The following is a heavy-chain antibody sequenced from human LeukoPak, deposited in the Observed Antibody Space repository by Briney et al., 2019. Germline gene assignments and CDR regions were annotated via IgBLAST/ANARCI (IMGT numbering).Heavy chain of an antibody. D-gene: IGHD3-9*01. V-gene: IGHV3-49*03. CDR2: IRSKAYGGTT. CDR3: TGYYDILTGHNWFDP. J-gene: IGHJ5*02. Sequence: GRSLRLSCTASGFTFGDYAMSWFRQAPGKGLEWVGFIRSKAYGGTTEYAASVKGRFTISRDDSKSIAYLQMNSLKTEDTAVYYCTGYYDILTGHNWFDPWGQGTLVTVSS. CDR1: GFTFGDYA.